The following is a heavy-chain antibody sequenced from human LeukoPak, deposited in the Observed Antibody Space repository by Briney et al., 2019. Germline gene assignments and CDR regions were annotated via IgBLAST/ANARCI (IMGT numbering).Heavy chain of an antibody. V-gene: IGHV3-21*01. CDR2: ISSSSSYI. D-gene: IGHD4-23*01. CDR1: GFTFSSYS. CDR3: AREGDYGGNGDY. J-gene: IGHJ4*02. Sequence: GGPLRLSCAASGFTFSSYSMNGVRKAPGKGLEGVSSISSSSSYIYYADSVKGRFTISRDNAKNSLYLQMNSLRAEDTAVYYCAREGDYGGNGDYWGQGTLVTVSS.